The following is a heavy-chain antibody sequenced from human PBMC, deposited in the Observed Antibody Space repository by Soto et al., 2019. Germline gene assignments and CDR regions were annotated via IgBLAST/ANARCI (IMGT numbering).Heavy chain of an antibody. D-gene: IGHD2-21*02. CDR3: ARSPRVEGDGFDP. J-gene: IGHJ5*02. Sequence: EVQLVESGGGLVQPGRSLRLSCAASGFTFDDYAMHWVRQAPGKGLEWVSGISWNSGTIGYGDSVKGRFTISRDNAKNSLYLQMNSLRAEDTALYYCARSPRVEGDGFDPWGQGTLVTVSS. CDR2: ISWNSGTI. CDR1: GFTFDDYA. V-gene: IGHV3-9*01.